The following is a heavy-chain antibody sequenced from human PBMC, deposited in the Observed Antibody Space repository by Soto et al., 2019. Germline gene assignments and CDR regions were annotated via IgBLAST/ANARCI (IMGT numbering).Heavy chain of an antibody. D-gene: IGHD3-9*01. V-gene: IGHV3-53*01. J-gene: IGHJ3*02. CDR2: IYSGGST. CDR3: AREKLRYFDWPRGAFDI. Sequence: PGGSLRLSCAASGFTVSSNYMSWVRQAPGKGLEWVSVIYSGGSTYYADSVKGRFTISRDNSKNTLYLQMTSLRAEDTAVYYCAREKLRYFDWPRGAFDIWGQGTMVTVSS. CDR1: GFTVSSNY.